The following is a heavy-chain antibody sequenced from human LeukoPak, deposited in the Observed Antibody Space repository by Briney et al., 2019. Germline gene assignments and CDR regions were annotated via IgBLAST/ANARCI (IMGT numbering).Heavy chain of an antibody. D-gene: IGHD3-10*01. V-gene: IGHV4-59*01. J-gene: IGHJ3*02. CDR1: GGSISSYH. CDR2: TGTT. Sequence: SETLSLTYTVSGGSISSYHWSWIRQPPGKGLEWIGYTGTTHYNPSLKSRVTISVDTSKNQLSLKLSSVTAADTAVYYCAREYGNYVSGNYYNGAFDIWGQGTMVTVSS. CDR3: AREYGNYVSGNYYNGAFDI.